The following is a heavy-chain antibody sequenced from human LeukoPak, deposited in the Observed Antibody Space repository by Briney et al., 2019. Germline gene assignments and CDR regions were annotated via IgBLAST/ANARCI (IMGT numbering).Heavy chain of an antibody. J-gene: IGHJ3*02. Sequence: SETLSLTCAVYGGSFSGYYWSWIRQPPGKGLEWIGEINHSGSTNYNPSLKSRVTISVDTSKNQFSLKLSSVTAADTAVYYCARRRLTMIVVTKGRAFVIWGQGTMVTVSS. CDR2: INHSGST. D-gene: IGHD3-22*01. V-gene: IGHV4-34*01. CDR1: GGSFSGYY. CDR3: ARRRLTMIVVTKGRAFVI.